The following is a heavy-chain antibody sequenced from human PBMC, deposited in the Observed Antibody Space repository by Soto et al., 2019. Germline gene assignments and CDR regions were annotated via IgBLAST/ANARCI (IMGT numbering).Heavy chain of an antibody. J-gene: IGHJ6*03. V-gene: IGHV1-46*03. CDR1: GYTFTSYY. Sequence: ASVKVSCKASGYTFTSYYMHWVRQAPGQGLEWMGIINPSGGSTSYAQKFQGRVTMTRDTSTSTVYMELSSLRSEDTAVYYCASAGRAARREQYYYYYMDVWGKGTTVTVSS. CDR2: INPSGGST. CDR3: ASAGRAARREQYYYYYMDV. D-gene: IGHD6-6*01.